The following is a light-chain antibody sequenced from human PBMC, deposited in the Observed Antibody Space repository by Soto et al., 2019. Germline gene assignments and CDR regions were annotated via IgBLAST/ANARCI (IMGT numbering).Light chain of an antibody. J-gene: IGLJ1*01. V-gene: IGLV2-14*01. CDR2: DVS. CDR3: SSYTSSSTLYV. CDR1: SSDVGGYNY. Sequence: QSALTQPASVSGSPGQSITISCTGTSSDVGGYNYVSWYQQHPGKAPKFMIYDVSNRPSGVSNRFSGSKSSNTATLTISGLQAEDEADYYCSSYTSSSTLYVFGTGTKFTVL.